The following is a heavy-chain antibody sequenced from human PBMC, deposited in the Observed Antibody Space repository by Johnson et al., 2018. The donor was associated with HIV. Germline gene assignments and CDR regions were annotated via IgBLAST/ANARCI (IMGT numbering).Heavy chain of an antibody. CDR1: GFTFSSYY. J-gene: IGHJ3*01. CDR3: TRDRDGVGVS. V-gene: IGHV3-66*01. D-gene: IGHD3-10*01. CDR2: IYSGGST. Sequence: VQLVESGGGVVQPGRSLRLSCAASGFTFSSYYMSWVRQAPGKGLEWVSVIYSGGSTYYADSVKGRFTISRDNSENTVYLQMNSLRAEDTAVYYCTRDRDGVGVSWGQGTMVTVSS.